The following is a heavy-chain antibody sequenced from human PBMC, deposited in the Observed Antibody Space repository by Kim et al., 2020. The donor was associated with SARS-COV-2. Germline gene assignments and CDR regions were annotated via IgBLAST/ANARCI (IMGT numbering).Heavy chain of an antibody. J-gene: IGHJ4*02. CDR3: AKVGSGYSSSWLDY. Sequence: DSGKGRVTICRDNAKTSLYLQMNSLGAEDTALYYCAKVGSGYSSSWLDYWGQGTLVTVSS. V-gene: IGHV3-9*01. D-gene: IGHD6-13*01.